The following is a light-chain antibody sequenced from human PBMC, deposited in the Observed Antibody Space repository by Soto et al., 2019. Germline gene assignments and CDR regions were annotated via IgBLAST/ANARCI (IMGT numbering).Light chain of an antibody. V-gene: IGKV1-39*01. CDR1: QTINNY. CDR2: GAV. Sequence: DIRMTQSPSSLSASIGDRVTITCRASQTINNYLNWYQQEPGKAPELLIYGAVTLHSGVPSRFSGSGSGTDLTLTITSLQAEDFATYCCHQSYKTPPTFGRGTKVDIK. CDR3: HQSYKTPPT. J-gene: IGKJ1*01.